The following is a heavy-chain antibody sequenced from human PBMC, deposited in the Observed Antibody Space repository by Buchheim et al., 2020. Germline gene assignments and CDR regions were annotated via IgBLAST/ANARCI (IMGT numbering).Heavy chain of an antibody. CDR2: IKQDGSEK. J-gene: IGHJ4*02. CDR1: GFTFSSYW. V-gene: IGHV3-7*01. D-gene: IGHD3-3*01. CDR3: ARDYNFWSGYLAY. Sequence: EVQLVESGGGLVQPGGSLRLSCAASGFTFSSYWMTWVRQAPGKGLEWVANIKQDGSEKHYVDSVKGRFTISRDNAKNALYRQMNSLRAEDTAVYYCARDYNFWSGYLAYWGQGTL.